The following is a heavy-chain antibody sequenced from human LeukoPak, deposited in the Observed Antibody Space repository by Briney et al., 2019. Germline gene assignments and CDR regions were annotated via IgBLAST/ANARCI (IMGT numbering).Heavy chain of an antibody. J-gene: IGHJ5*02. CDR1: GGSISSYY. CDR2: IYYSGST. D-gene: IGHD6-13*01. Sequence: SETLSLTCTVSGGSISSYYRSWIRQPPGKGLEWIGYIYYSGSTNYNPSLKSRVTISVDTSKNQFSPKLSSVTAADTAVYYCARHVARIAAAGTVWWFDPWGQGTLVTVSS. CDR3: ARHVARIAAAGTVWWFDP. V-gene: IGHV4-59*08.